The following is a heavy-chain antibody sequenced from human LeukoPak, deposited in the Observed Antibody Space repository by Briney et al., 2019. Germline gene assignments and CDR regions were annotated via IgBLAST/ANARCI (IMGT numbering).Heavy chain of an antibody. D-gene: IGHD5-18*01. J-gene: IGHJ4*02. Sequence: SETLSLTCTVSGGSISSYYWSWIRQPPGKGLEWIRYVYFTGSTNYNPSLKRRVTMSVDTSKNQFSLKLSSVTAADTAVYYCARDTAVGGLDYWGQGTLVIISS. V-gene: IGHV4-59*08. CDR2: VYFTGST. CDR3: ARDTAVGGLDY. CDR1: GGSISSYY.